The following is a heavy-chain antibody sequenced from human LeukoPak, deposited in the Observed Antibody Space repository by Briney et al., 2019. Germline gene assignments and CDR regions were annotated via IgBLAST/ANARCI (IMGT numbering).Heavy chain of an antibody. J-gene: IGHJ3*02. D-gene: IGHD5-24*01. CDR2: LGSDSVSI. CDR3: VQVAWPDAFDI. Sequence: GGSLRLSCAASGFTFSSYAMSWVRQAPGKGLEWVSTLGSDSVSIFYADSVRDRFTVSRDNSKSTLYVQMNSLRAEDTAIYYCVQVAWPDAFDIWGQGTMVTVSS. CDR1: GFTFSSYA. V-gene: IGHV3-23*01.